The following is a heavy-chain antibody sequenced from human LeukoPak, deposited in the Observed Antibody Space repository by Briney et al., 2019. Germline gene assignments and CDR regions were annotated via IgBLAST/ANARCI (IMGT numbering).Heavy chain of an antibody. V-gene: IGHV4-39*07. CDR2: IYYSGST. CDR3: ARETNIPPAFDY. J-gene: IGHJ3*01. D-gene: IGHD3-9*01. CDR1: GGSISSSSYY. Sequence: PSETLSLTCTVSGGSISSSSYYWGWIRQPPGKGLEWIGSIYYSGSTYYNPSLKSRVTISVDTSKNQFSLKLSSVTAADTAVYYCARETNIPPAFDYWGQGTMVTVSS.